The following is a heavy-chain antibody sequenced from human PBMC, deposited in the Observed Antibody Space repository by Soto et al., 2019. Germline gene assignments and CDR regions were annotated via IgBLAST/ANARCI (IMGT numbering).Heavy chain of an antibody. CDR1: GFSLSSYW. Sequence: GGSLRLSCAASGFSLSSYWMYWVRQTPGKGLVWVALIKYDGDETYYADSVKGRFTISRDNSKNTLNLQMNSLRADDTAVYYCAKALGELSPESYDYWGQGTLVTVSS. J-gene: IGHJ4*02. CDR2: IKYDGDET. V-gene: IGHV3-74*01. CDR3: AKALGELSPESYDY. D-gene: IGHD3-16*02.